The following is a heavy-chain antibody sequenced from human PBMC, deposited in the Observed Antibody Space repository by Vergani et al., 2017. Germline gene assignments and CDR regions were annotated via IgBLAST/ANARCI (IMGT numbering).Heavy chain of an antibody. J-gene: IGHJ5*02. V-gene: IGHV3-23*01. D-gene: IGHD2-21*02. CDR1: GFTFSSYA. CDR2: ISGSGGST. CDR3: ARDSLGVVTPNWFDP. Sequence: EVQLLESGGGLVQPGGSLRLSCAASGFTFSSYAMSWVRQAPGKGLEWVSAISGSGGSTYYADSVKGRFTISRDNAKNSLYLQMNSLRDEDTAVYYCARDSLGVVTPNWFDPWGQGTLVTVSS.